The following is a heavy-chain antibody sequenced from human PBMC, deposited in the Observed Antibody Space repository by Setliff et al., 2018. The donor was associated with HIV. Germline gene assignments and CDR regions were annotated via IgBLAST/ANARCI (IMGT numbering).Heavy chain of an antibody. CDR1: GGSFSGFY. Sequence: PSETLSLTCAVYGGSFSGFYWNWIRQPPGGGLEWIGEINPGGSTNYNPSLKSRVTISEDTSKRQFSLRVNSVTAADTAVYYCARDSNAPYFQHWGQGTLVTVSS. CDR3: ARDSNAPYFQH. CDR2: INPGGST. V-gene: IGHV4-34*01. D-gene: IGHD1-1*01. J-gene: IGHJ1*01.